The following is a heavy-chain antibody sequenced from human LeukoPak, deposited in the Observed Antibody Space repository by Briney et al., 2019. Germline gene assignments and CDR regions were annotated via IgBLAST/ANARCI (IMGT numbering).Heavy chain of an antibody. J-gene: IGHJ5*02. D-gene: IGHD1-1*01. V-gene: IGHV4-59*01. CDR3: AREGTAGTNLNWFDP. CDR2: IYYSGST. Sequence: SETLSLTCTVSGGSISNYYWSWIRQPPGKGLEWIGYIYYSGSTNYNTSLNSRVTISVDTSKNQFSLKLSSVTAADTAVYYCAREGTAGTNLNWFDPWGQGTLVTVSS. CDR1: GGSISNYY.